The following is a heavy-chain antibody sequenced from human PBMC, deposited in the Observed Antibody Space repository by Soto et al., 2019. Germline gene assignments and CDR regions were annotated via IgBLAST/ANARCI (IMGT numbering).Heavy chain of an antibody. V-gene: IGHV3-30*02. CDR3: AKDQEDRRRGIWATYYYGMDV. D-gene: IGHD3-16*01. Sequence: PGGSLRLSCAASGFTFSSYGMHWVRQAPGKGLEWVEFIPYDGSNKYYADSVKAVSPISREISKNPLYLQIKRQRLEARTVTSGAKDQEDRRRGIWATYYYGMDVWGQGTTVIVTS. J-gene: IGHJ6*02. CDR2: IPYDGSNK. CDR1: GFTFSSYG.